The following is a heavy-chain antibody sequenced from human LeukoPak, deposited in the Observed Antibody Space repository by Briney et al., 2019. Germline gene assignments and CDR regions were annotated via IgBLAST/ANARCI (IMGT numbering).Heavy chain of an antibody. CDR3: AGVLVGATDAFDI. V-gene: IGHV4-4*07. CDR1: GGSISSYY. J-gene: IGHJ3*02. D-gene: IGHD1-26*01. Sequence: SETLSLTCTVSGGSISSYYWSWIRQPAGKGLEWIGRIYTSGSTNYNPSLKSRVTMSVDTSKNQFSLKLSSVTAADTAVCYCAGVLVGATDAFDIWGQGTMVTVSS. CDR2: IYTSGST.